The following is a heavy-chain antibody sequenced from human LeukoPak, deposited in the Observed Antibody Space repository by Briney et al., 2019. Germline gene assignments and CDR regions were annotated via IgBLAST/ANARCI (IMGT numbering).Heavy chain of an antibody. V-gene: IGHV4-34*01. D-gene: IGHD1-26*01. CDR3: ARLSSGSYFDY. CDR1: GGSFSGYY. J-gene: IGHJ4*02. CDR2: INHSGST. Sequence: SETLSLTCAVYGGSFSGYYWSWICQPPGKGLEWIGEINHSGSTNYNPSLKSRVTISVDTSKNQFSLKLSSVTAADTAVYYCARLSSGSYFDYWGQGTLVTVSS.